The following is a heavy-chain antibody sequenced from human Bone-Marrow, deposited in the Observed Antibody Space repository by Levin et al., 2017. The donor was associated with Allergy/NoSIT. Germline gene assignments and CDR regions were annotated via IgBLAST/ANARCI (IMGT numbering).Heavy chain of an antibody. J-gene: IGHJ6*02. CDR2: INYRGGT. CDR1: GGSVSSGTYY. V-gene: IGHV4-61*01. Sequence: SQTLSLTCTVSGGSVSSGTYYWSWIRQPPGKGLEWIGYINYRGGTNHNPSLKSRVTISVDTSKNEFSLKLTSVTAADTAVYYCARNRIIVSGGKDYYYGMDVWGQGTTVTVSS. CDR3: ARNRIIVSGGKDYYYGMDV. D-gene: IGHD5/OR15-5a*01.